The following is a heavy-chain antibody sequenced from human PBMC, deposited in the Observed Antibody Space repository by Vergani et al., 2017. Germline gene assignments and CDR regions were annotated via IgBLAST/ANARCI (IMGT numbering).Heavy chain of an antibody. J-gene: IGHJ4*02. D-gene: IGHD3-16*01. Sequence: QVQLVESGGGVVQRGGSLRLSCATSGFTLSNYDMPWIRQGPGKGLEFVAFIQFDGSNQYYAESVKGRFTLSRDFSKNTLYLQMNSLRTDDTATYYCAKHFRGWGIDYWGQGTQVIVSS. CDR3: AKHFRGWGIDY. CDR2: IQFDGSNQ. V-gene: IGHV3-30*02. CDR1: GFTLSNYD.